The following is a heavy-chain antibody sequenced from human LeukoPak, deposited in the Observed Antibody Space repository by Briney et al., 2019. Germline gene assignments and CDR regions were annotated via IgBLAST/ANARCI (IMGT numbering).Heavy chain of an antibody. J-gene: IGHJ4*02. Sequence: GGSLRLSCAASGFTFRRYGMTWVRQAPGKGLEWVSSISGSGGSTYYGDSVKGRFTISRDNSKNTLYLQMNSLRAEDTAVYYCAKDRGDYWGQGTLVTVSS. D-gene: IGHD5-24*01. CDR3: AKDRGDY. CDR1: GFTFRRYG. CDR2: ISGSGGST. V-gene: IGHV3-23*01.